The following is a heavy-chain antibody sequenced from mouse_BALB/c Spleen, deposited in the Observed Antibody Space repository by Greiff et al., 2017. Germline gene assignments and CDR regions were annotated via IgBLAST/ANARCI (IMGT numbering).Heavy chain of an antibody. Sequence: EVKLVESGPGLVKPSQSLSLTCSVTGYSITSGYYWNWIRQFPGNKLEWMGYISYDGSNNYNPSLKNRISITRDTSKNQFFLKLNSVTTEDTATYYCAREAGPLDDGGQGTTLTGSS. CDR1: GYSITSGYY. J-gene: IGHJ2*01. CDR2: ISYDGSN. D-gene: IGHD3-3*01. CDR3: AREAGPLDD. V-gene: IGHV3-6*02.